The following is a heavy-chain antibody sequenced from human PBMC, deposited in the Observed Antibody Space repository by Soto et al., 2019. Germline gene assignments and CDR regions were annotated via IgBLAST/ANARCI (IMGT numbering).Heavy chain of an antibody. CDR3: ARARIAAAVPYYLDY. J-gene: IGHJ4*02. Sequence: SETLSLTCGVSGDSIRSDYYWGWIRQPPGKGLEWIGSIYHSGSTYYNPSLKTRVTVSVDTSKNQFSLKLSSVTAADTAVYYCARARIAAAVPYYLDYWGRGTLVTVSS. CDR2: IYHSGST. D-gene: IGHD6-13*01. CDR1: GDSIRSDYY. V-gene: IGHV4-38-2*01.